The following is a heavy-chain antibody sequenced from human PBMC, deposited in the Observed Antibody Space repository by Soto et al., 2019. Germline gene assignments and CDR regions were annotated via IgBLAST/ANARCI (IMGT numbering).Heavy chain of an antibody. D-gene: IGHD2-2*01. V-gene: IGHV3-23*01. CDR1: GFPFRGYS. Sequence: GGSQRLSCAASGFPFRGYSMSWVRQAPGKGLEWVSAISGSGGSTYYADSVKGRFTISRDNSKNTLYLQMNSLRAEDTAVYYCAKDREVPADYYYGMDVWGQGTTVTVSS. CDR3: AKDREVPADYYYGMDV. J-gene: IGHJ6*02. CDR2: ISGSGGST.